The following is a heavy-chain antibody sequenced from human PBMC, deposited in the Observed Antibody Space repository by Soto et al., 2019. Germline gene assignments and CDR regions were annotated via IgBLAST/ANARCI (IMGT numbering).Heavy chain of an antibody. V-gene: IGHV3-33*01. CDR3: ARALDRYGDYLGYFDY. Sequence: GGSLLLSCASSGFTFFTYGMHWVRQAPGKGLEWVGFSWFNGTTQHYADSLKGRITISRDNSRDTLYLQMNSLRVEDTAVYYCARALDRYGDYLGYFDYWGQGTRVTVSS. CDR2: SWFNGTTQ. CDR1: GFTFFTYG. J-gene: IGHJ4*02. D-gene: IGHD4-17*01.